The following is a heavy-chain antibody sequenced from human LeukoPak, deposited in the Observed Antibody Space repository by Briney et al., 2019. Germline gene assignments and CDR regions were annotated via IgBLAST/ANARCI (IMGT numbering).Heavy chain of an antibody. V-gene: IGHV3-64*01. CDR2: IRSNGGST. CDR1: GFTFSSYA. D-gene: IGHD2-15*01. Sequence: GGTLRLSCAASGFTFSSYAMHWVRQAPGKGLEYVSAIRSNGGSTYYANSVKGRFTISRDNSKNTLYLQMGSLSAEDMAVYYCARGSGLDYWGQGTLVTVSS. J-gene: IGHJ4*02. CDR3: ARGSGLDY.